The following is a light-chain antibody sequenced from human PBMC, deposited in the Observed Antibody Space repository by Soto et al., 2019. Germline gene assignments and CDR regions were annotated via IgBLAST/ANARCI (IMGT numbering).Light chain of an antibody. CDR1: SSDVGGYNY. J-gene: IGLJ2*01. Sequence: QSALTQPASVSGSPGQSITISCTGTSSDVGGYNYVSWYQQHPGKAPKLMIYEVTNRPSGVSTRFSGSKSGNTASLTISGLQAEDEADYYCSSYTGSNSCVFGGGTKLTVL. CDR2: EVT. CDR3: SSYTGSNSCV. V-gene: IGLV2-14*01.